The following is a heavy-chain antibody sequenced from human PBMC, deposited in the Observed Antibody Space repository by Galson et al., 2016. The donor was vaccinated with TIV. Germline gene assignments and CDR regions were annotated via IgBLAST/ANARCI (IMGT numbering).Heavy chain of an antibody. CDR3: ARDRAAGLPDAFDF. D-gene: IGHD6-13*01. Sequence: PALVKPTQTLTLTCSFSGFSLTTTGVGVGWIRQPQGKALEWLAIIYWDDSKRYSPSLRSRLTIIKDPSKNQVLLTMTNMDPMDRGTYFCARDRAAGLPDAFDFWGQGTVVSVSS. CDR1: GFSLTTTGVG. J-gene: IGHJ3*01. CDR2: IYWDDSK. V-gene: IGHV2-5*02.